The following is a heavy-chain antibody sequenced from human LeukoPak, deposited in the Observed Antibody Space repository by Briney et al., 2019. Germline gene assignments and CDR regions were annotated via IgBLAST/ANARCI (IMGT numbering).Heavy chain of an antibody. Sequence: SETLSLTCTVSGGSISSHYWSWIRQPPGKGLEWIGYIYYSGSTNYNPSLKSRVTISVDTSKNQFSLKLSSVTAADTAVYYCARLEMATSSYYYYYMDVWGKGTTVTVSS. J-gene: IGHJ6*03. V-gene: IGHV4-59*11. CDR3: ARLEMATSSYYYYYMDV. CDR1: GGSISSHY. D-gene: IGHD5-24*01. CDR2: IYYSGST.